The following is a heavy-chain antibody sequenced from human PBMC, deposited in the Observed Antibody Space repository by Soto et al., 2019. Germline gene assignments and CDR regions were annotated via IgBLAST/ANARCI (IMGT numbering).Heavy chain of an antibody. V-gene: IGHV1-3*01. CDR2: INVGNGNT. J-gene: IGHJ6*02. CDR1: GYRFSSYA. D-gene: IGHD3-9*01. Sequence: ASVKVSCKASGYRFSSYAIQWVRQAPGQRLEWMGWINVGNGNTKYSQKFQDRVTIIRDTSANTAYMEVSSLRSEDTAVYYCARSEETYNYVLTGMDLYYYSLVMAVWGQGTTVTVSS. CDR3: ARSEETYNYVLTGMDLYYYSLVMAV.